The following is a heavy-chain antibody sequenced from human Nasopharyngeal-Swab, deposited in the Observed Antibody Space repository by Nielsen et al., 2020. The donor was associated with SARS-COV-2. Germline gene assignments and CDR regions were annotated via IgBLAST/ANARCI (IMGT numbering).Heavy chain of an antibody. D-gene: IGHD3-3*01. CDR3: ARDHYDFWSGYNTRYYFDY. Sequence: GGSLRLSCAASGFTFGSYAMHWVRQAPGKGLEWVAVISYDGSNKYYADSVKGRFTISRDNSKNTLYLQMNSLRAEDTAVYYCARDHYDFWSGYNTRYYFDYWGQGTLVTVSS. CDR2: ISYDGSNK. J-gene: IGHJ4*02. CDR1: GFTFGSYA. V-gene: IGHV3-30-3*01.